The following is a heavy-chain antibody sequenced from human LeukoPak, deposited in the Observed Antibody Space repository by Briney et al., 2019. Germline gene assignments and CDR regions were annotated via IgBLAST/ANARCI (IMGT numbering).Heavy chain of an antibody. V-gene: IGHV3-23*01. CDR1: GLTFSYYA. CDR3: TTRGDARGYFEL. CDR2: ISGNGDTT. Sequence: TGGSLRLSCAASGLTFSYYAMSWVRQAPGKGLEWVSTISGNGDTTYYADSVRGRFTISRDNSKNTVHLQMNSLRADDTAVYYCTTRGDARGYFELWGRDTLVTVSS. D-gene: IGHD3-16*01. J-gene: IGHJ2*01.